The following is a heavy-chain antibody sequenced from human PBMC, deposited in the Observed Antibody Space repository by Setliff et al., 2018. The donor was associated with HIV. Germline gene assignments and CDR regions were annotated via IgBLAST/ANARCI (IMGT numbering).Heavy chain of an antibody. V-gene: IGHV3-30*02. J-gene: IGHJ4*02. D-gene: IGHD6-19*01. CDR1: GFTFSSYG. CDR3: AKNFYSSPWSPLDY. CDR2: IRYDGTYK. Sequence: GGSLRLSCAASGFTFSSYGMHWVRQAPGKGLEWVAFIRYDGTYKYYADSLKGRCTISRDNSKNTLFLQMNSLRTEDTAVYYCAKNFYSSPWSPLDYWGQGTLVTVSS.